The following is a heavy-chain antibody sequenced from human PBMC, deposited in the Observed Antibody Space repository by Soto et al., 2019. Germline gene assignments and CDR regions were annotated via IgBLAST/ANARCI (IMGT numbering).Heavy chain of an antibody. Sequence: SETLSLTCAVYGGSFNHYYWTWIRQPPGKGLEWMGYIYYSGTTTNYNPSLKSRVTLSVDTSKNQFSLKLSSVTAADTAVYYCARLGGSYAVPHFDYWGQGTLVTVSS. CDR1: GGSFNHYY. CDR2: IYYSGTT. J-gene: IGHJ4*02. D-gene: IGHD1-26*01. CDR3: ARLGGSYAVPHFDY. V-gene: IGHV4-59*08.